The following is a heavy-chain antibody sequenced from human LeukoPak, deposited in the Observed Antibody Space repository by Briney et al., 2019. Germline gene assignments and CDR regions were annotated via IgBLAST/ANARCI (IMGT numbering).Heavy chain of an antibody. V-gene: IGHV4-59*12. Sequence: PSETLSLTCTVSGGSISSYYWSWIRQPPGKGLEWIGYIYYSGSTNYNPSLKSRVTISVDTSKNQFSLKLSSVTAADTAVYYCARDDAARGPFYYYYYMDVWGKGTTVTVSS. J-gene: IGHJ6*03. D-gene: IGHD3-10*01. CDR3: ARDDAARGPFYYYYYMDV. CDR2: IYYSGST. CDR1: GGSISSYY.